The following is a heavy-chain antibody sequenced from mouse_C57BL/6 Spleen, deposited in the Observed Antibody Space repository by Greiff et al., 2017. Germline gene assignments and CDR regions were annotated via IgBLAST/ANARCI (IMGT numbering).Heavy chain of an antibody. J-gene: IGHJ4*01. V-gene: IGHV1-82*01. Sequence: QVQLQQSGPELVRPGASVTISCKASGYAFSSSWMNWVKQRPGQGLEWIGRIYPGDGDTNYNWKFKGKATLTAYKSSSTAYMQLISLTSEYSAVYFCARDGNYGLYAMDYWGQGTSVTVSS. CDR3: ARDGNYGLYAMDY. CDR1: GYAFSSSW. D-gene: IGHD2-1*01. CDR2: IYPGDGDT.